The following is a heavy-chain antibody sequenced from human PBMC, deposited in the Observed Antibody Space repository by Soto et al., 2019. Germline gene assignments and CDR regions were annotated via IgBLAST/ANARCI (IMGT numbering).Heavy chain of an antibody. J-gene: IGHJ5*02. D-gene: IGHD4-17*01. Sequence: PSETLSLTCTVSGGSISSGDYYWSWIRQPPGKGLEWIGQIYYSGSTKYNPSLESRVTMSVDTSKNQFFLRLSSVTAADTAVYYCVTYGDYFKWFDPWGQGTLVTVSS. CDR2: IYYSGST. CDR3: VTYGDYFKWFDP. V-gene: IGHV4-30-4*01. CDR1: GGSISSGDYY.